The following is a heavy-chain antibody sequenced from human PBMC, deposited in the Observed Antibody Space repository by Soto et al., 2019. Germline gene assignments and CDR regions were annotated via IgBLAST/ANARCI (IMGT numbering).Heavy chain of an antibody. V-gene: IGHV3-7*03. J-gene: IGHJ4*02. Sequence: EVQLVESGGGLVQPGGSLRLSCAASGLTISSYWMSWVRQAPGKGLEWVANIKQDGSEKYFADSVKGRFTISRDNAKNSLYLQINSLRAEDTAVYYCASWTYRSGWYLDYWGQGTLVTVSS. CDR1: GLTISSYW. CDR2: IKQDGSEK. CDR3: ASWTYRSGWYLDY. D-gene: IGHD6-19*01.